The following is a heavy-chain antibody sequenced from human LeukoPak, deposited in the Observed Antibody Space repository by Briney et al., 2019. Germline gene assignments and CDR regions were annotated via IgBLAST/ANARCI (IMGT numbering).Heavy chain of an antibody. CDR1: GFTFSSYG. Sequence: GGSLRLSCAASGFTFSSYGMHWVRQAPGKGLEWVAVISYDGSNKYYADSVKGRLTISRDNSKNTLYLQMNSLRAEDTAVYYCAKDQTIAAAGAIDYWGQGTLVTVSS. CDR2: ISYDGSNK. V-gene: IGHV3-30*18. J-gene: IGHJ4*02. D-gene: IGHD6-13*01. CDR3: AKDQTIAAAGAIDY.